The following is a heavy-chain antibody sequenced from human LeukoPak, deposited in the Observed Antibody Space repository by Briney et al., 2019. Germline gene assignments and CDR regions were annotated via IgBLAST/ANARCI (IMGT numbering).Heavy chain of an antibody. Sequence: QPGGSLRLSCAASGFSFISYGMHWVRQAPGKGLEWVGVISDDGRRKDYADSVKGRFTISRDNSKDTLYLQMNSLRAVDTAVYYCAKRPSDYGDYVSYFDYWGQGTLVTVSS. CDR1: GFSFISYG. CDR3: AKRPSDYGDYVSYFDY. CDR2: ISDDGRRK. V-gene: IGHV3-30*18. D-gene: IGHD4-17*01. J-gene: IGHJ4*02.